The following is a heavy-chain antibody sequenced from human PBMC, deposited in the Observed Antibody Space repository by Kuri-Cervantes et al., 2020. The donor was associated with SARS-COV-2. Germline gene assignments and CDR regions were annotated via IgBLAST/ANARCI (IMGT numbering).Heavy chain of an antibody. D-gene: IGHD1-26*01. CDR2: ISSSSSYI. Sequence: GGSLRLSCAASGFTFSSYSMNWVRQAPGKGLEWVSSISSSSSYIYYADSVKGRFTISGDNAKNSLYLQMNSLRAEDMALYYCAKDMGEWDAFDIWGQGTMVTVSS. V-gene: IGHV3-21*04. CDR1: GFTFSSYS. CDR3: AKDMGEWDAFDI. J-gene: IGHJ3*02.